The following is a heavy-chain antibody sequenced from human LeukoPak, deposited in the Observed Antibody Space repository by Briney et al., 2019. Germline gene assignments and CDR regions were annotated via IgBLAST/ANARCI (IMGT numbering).Heavy chain of an antibody. CDR1: GGSISSGGYY. Sequence: TLSLTCTASGGSISSGGYYWSWIRQHPGKGLEWIGYIYYSGSTYYNPSLKSRVTISVDTSKNQFSLKLSSVTAADTAVYYCARYYDSSGYYRYFDYWGQGTLVTVSS. D-gene: IGHD3-22*01. CDR3: ARYYDSSGYYRYFDY. V-gene: IGHV4-31*03. J-gene: IGHJ4*02. CDR2: IYYSGST.